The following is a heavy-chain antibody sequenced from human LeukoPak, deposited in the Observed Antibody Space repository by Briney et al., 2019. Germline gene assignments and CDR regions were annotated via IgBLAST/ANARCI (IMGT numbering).Heavy chain of an antibody. Sequence: GGSLRLSRAASGFTFSSYWMSWVRQAPGKGLEWVANIKQDGSEKYYVDSVKGRFTISRDNAKNSLYLQMNSLRAEDTAVYYCARDRVVAAAGTVYWGQGTLVTVSS. D-gene: IGHD6-13*01. J-gene: IGHJ4*02. CDR2: IKQDGSEK. CDR1: GFTFSSYW. V-gene: IGHV3-7*01. CDR3: ARDRVVAAAGTVY.